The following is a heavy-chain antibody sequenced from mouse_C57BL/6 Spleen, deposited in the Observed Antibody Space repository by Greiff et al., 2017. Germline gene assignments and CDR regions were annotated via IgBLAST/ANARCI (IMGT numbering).Heavy chain of an antibody. CDR2: IWSGGST. D-gene: IGHD2-3*01. Sequence: QVQLQQSGPGLVQPSQSLSITCTVSGFSLTSYGVHWVRQSPGKGLEWLGVIWSGGSTDCNAAFISRLSISKDNSKSQVFFKMNSLQADDTAIYYCARGGWLLRDWYFDVWGTGTTVTVSS. CDR3: ARGGWLLRDWYFDV. V-gene: IGHV2-2*01. J-gene: IGHJ1*03. CDR1: GFSLTSYG.